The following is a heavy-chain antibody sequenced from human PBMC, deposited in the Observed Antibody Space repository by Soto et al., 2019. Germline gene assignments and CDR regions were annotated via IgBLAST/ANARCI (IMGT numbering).Heavy chain of an antibody. CDR2: TRNKANSYTT. V-gene: IGHV3-72*01. CDR3: ARDWGYCSSTSCYIEGRSYYYYGMDV. CDR1: GFTFSDHY. Sequence: GGSLRLSCAASGFTFSDHYMDWVRQAPGKGLEWVGRTRNKANSYTTEYAASVKGRFTISRDDSKNSLYLQMNSLKTEDTAVYYCARDWGYCSSTSCYIEGRSYYYYGMDVWGQGTTVTVSS. D-gene: IGHD2-2*02. J-gene: IGHJ6*02.